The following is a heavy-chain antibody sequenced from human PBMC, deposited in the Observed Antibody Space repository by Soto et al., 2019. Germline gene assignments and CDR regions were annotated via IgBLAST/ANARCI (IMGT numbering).Heavy chain of an antibody. V-gene: IGHV1-3*01. Sequence: QVQLVQSGAEVKKPGASVKVSCKASGYTFTSYAMHWVRQAPGQRLEWMGWINAGNGNTIYSQKFQGRVTITRDTSASTAYMELSSLRSEDTAVYYCARNLMDYDILTGYYMGYYFDYWGQGTLVTVSS. CDR3: ARNLMDYDILTGYYMGYYFDY. D-gene: IGHD3-9*01. CDR1: GYTFTSYA. J-gene: IGHJ4*02. CDR2: INAGNGNT.